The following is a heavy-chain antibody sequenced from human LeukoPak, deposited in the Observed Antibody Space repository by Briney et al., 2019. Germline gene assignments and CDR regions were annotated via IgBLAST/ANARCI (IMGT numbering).Heavy chain of an antibody. CDR1: GGSISSGGYS. D-gene: IGHD2-2*01. CDR3: ARYCSSTSCYFGFDP. J-gene: IGHJ5*02. CDR2: IYHSGST. Sequence: PSQTLSLTCAVSGGSISSGGYSWSWIRRPPGKGLEWVGYIYHSGSTYYNPSLKSRVTISVDRSKNQFSLKLSSVTAADTAVYYCARYCSSTSCYFGFDPWGQGTLVTVSS. V-gene: IGHV4-30-2*01.